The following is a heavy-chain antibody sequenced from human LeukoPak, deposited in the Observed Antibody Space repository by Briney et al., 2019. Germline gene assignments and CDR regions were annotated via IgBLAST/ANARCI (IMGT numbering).Heavy chain of an antibody. CDR3: ARDYAFDI. CDR1: GVSITSYY. V-gene: IGHV4-59*01. CDR2: IHYTGST. J-gene: IGHJ3*02. Sequence: SETLSLTCTVSGVSITSYYWTWIRQPPGKGLEWIGYIHYTGSTNYNPSLKSRVTISLDTSKNQFSLKLTSVTAADTAVYYCARDYAFDIWGQGTMVTVSS.